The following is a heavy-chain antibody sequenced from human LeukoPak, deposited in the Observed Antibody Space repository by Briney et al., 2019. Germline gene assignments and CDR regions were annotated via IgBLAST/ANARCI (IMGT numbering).Heavy chain of an antibody. CDR3: ARDPYGDYPQLVFDY. V-gene: IGHV3-21*01. CDR1: GFTFSSYS. D-gene: IGHD4-17*01. J-gene: IGHJ4*02. Sequence: GGSLRLSCAASGFTFSSYSMNWVRQAPGKGLEWDSSISSSSSYIYYADSVKGRFTISRDNAKNSLYLQMNSLRAEDTAVYYCARDPYGDYPQLVFDYWGQGTLVTVSS. CDR2: ISSSSSYI.